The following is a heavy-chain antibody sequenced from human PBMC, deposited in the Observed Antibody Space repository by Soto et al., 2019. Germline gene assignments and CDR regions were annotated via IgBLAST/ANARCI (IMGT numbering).Heavy chain of an antibody. Sequence: QVQLVQSGAEVKKPGASVKVSCKASGYTFSTYGFSWVRQAPGQGLEWMGWIGADNGDTNYAQNFQGRVTMTTDTPTTTSYMELRSLTSDDTALYFCARDWKGAEGFDPWGQGTLVTVSS. V-gene: IGHV1-18*01. D-gene: IGHD1-1*01. CDR3: ARDWKGAEGFDP. CDR2: IGADNGDT. CDR1: GYTFSTYG. J-gene: IGHJ5*02.